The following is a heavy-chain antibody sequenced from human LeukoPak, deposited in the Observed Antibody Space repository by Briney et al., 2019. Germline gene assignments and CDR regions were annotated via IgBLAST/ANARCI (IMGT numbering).Heavy chain of an antibody. V-gene: IGHV1-18*01. CDR2: ISAYNGNT. J-gene: IGHJ4*02. CDR3: ARDPGGGIAARPFDY. CDR1: GYTFTSYG. D-gene: IGHD6-6*01. Sequence: ASVKVSFKASGYTFTSYGISWVRQAPGQGLEWMGWISAYNGNTNYAQKLQGRVTMTTDTSTSTAYMELRSLRSDDTAVYYCARDPGGGIAARPFDYWGQGTLVTVSS.